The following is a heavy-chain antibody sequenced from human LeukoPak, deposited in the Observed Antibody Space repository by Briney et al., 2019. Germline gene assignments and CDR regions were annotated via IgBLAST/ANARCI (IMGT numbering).Heavy chain of an antibody. D-gene: IGHD2-15*01. J-gene: IGHJ6*03. V-gene: IGHV1-18*01. CDR1: GYTFTSYG. Sequence: GASVKVSCKASGYTFTSYGISWLRQAPGQGLGWMGWISAYNGNTNYAQKLQGRVTMTTDTSTSTAYMELRSLRSDDTAVYYCARWGYCSGGSCYYYYYYMDVWGKGTTVTVSS. CDR2: ISAYNGNT. CDR3: ARWGYCSGGSCYYYYYYMDV.